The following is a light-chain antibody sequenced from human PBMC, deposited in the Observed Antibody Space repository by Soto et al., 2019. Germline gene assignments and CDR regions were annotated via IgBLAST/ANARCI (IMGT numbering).Light chain of an antibody. J-gene: IGKJ3*01. Sequence: IVMTQSPATLSVSPGERATLSCRASESVAGNLAWYQQKPGQTPRLLIFAASTRATGSPARFNGSGSGTDFTLTITSLQSEDFAVYYCQQYNTWPQSFGPGTRVDV. CDR2: AAS. CDR3: QQYNTWPQS. CDR1: ESVAGN. V-gene: IGKV3-15*01.